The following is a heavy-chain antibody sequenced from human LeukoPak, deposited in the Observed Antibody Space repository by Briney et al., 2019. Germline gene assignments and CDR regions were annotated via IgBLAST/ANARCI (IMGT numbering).Heavy chain of an antibody. D-gene: IGHD2-21*02. Sequence: KPSETLSLTCTVSGGSISSYYWSWIRQPPGKGLEWIGYIYYSGNTNYNPSLKSRVTISVDTSKNQFSLKLSSVTAADTAVYYCARHIWSLVTAAGGAFDIWGQGTMVTVSS. CDR2: IYYSGNT. CDR1: GGSISSYY. V-gene: IGHV4-59*08. CDR3: ARHIWSLVTAAGGAFDI. J-gene: IGHJ3*02.